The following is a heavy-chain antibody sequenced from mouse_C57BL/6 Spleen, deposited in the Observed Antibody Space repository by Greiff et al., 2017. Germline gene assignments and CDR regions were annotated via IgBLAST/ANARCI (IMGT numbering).Heavy chain of an antibody. Sequence: DVHLVEPGGGLVKPGGSLKLSCAASGFTFSDYGMHWVRQAPEKGLEWVAYISSGSSTIYYADTVKGRFTISRDNAKNTLFLQMTSLMSEDTAMYYCARWCDCNYFDYWGQGTTLTVSS. J-gene: IGHJ2*01. CDR3: ARWCDCNYFDY. CDR2: ISSGSSTI. CDR1: GFTFSDYG. D-gene: IGHD1-1*02. V-gene: IGHV5-17*01.